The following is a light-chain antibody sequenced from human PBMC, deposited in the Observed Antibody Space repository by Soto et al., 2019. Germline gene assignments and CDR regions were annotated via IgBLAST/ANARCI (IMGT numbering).Light chain of an antibody. CDR2: DAS. CDR1: ESVTTW. V-gene: IGKV1-5*01. Sequence: DIQLTQSPSSLSASVGDRVTITCRASESVTTWLAWYQQKPGKAPRLLIYDASTLEGGVPSRFSASGSGTEFTLTISSLQPDDFATYDCAQYDSRSPWTFGQGTKIEIK. CDR3: AQYDSRSPWT. J-gene: IGKJ1*01.